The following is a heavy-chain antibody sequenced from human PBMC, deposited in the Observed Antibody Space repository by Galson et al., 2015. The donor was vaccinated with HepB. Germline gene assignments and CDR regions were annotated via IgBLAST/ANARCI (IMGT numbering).Heavy chain of an antibody. CDR1: GGTFSSYA. CDR2: IIPIFGTA. J-gene: IGHJ4*02. D-gene: IGHD1-26*01. V-gene: IGHV1-69*13. CDR3: AREGSGGGARPGALDY. Sequence: SVKVSCKASGGTFSSYAISWVRQAPGQGLEWMGGIIPIFGTANYAQKFQGRVTITADESTSTAYMELSSLRSEDTAVYYCAREGSGGGARPGALDYWGQGTLVTVSS.